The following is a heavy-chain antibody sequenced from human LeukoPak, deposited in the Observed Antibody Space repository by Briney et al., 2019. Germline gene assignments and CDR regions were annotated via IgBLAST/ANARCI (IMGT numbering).Heavy chain of an antibody. Sequence: GGSLRLSCAASGFIFSSHAMTWVRQAPGKGLEWVSSSGSTTDYSDSVKGRFTISRDNSKNTLYLQMNSLSAEDTAVYYCTRDSSYGDYSTAFDYWGQGALVTVSS. J-gene: IGHJ4*02. V-gene: IGHV3-23*01. CDR2: SGSTT. D-gene: IGHD4-17*01. CDR3: TRDSSYGDYSTAFDY. CDR1: GFIFSSHA.